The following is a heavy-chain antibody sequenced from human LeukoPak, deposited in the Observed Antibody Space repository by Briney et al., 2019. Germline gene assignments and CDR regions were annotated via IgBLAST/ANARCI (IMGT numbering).Heavy chain of an antibody. Sequence: PGRSLRLSCAASGFTFSSYGMHWVRQAPGKGLEWVAVISYDGSNKYYADSVKGRFTISRDNSKTTLYLQMNSLRAEDTAVYYCAKDQRQWAAVGDYWGQGTLVTVSS. D-gene: IGHD6-19*01. J-gene: IGHJ4*02. V-gene: IGHV3-30*18. CDR3: AKDQRQWAAVGDY. CDR2: ISYDGSNK. CDR1: GFTFSSYG.